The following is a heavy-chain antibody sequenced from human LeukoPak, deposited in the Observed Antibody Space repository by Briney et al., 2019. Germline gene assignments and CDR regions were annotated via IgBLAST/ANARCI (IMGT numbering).Heavy chain of an antibody. J-gene: IGHJ4*02. CDR2: ISSSSSTI. Sequence: GGSLRLSCAASGFTFSSYSMNWVRQAPGKGLEWVSYISSSSSTIYYADSVKGRFTISRDNAKNSLYLQMNSLRAEDTAVYYCARGVRSSSLGFDYWGQGTLVTVSS. V-gene: IGHV3-48*04. CDR3: ARGVRSSSLGFDY. D-gene: IGHD6-13*01. CDR1: GFTFSSYS.